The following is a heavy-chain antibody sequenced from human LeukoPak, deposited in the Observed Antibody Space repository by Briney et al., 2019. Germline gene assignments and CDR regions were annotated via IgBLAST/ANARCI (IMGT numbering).Heavy chain of an antibody. Sequence: PSETLSLTCTVSGGSISSYYWSWIRQPAGKGLEWIGYIYYTGTTKYNPSLRSLVTISVDTSKNQFSLNLSSVTAADTAIYYCARDQLYGSAGNWFDPWGPGTLVTVSS. D-gene: IGHD3-10*01. V-gene: IGHV4-59*01. CDR3: ARDQLYGSAGNWFDP. J-gene: IGHJ5*02. CDR1: GGSISSYY. CDR2: IYYTGTT.